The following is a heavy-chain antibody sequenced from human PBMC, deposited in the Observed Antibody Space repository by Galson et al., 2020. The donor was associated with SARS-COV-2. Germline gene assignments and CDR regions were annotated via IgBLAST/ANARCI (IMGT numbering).Heavy chain of an antibody. CDR3: AGAFAI. J-gene: IGHJ4*02. CDR2: IKSDGSIL. V-gene: IGHV3-74*01. Sequence: GGSLRLSCAASGFAFSNYWMHWVRQTPGKGLEWVSRIKSDGSILTYADSVKGRFTISRDNAKNTLYLQMNSLRSEYTALYYCAGAFAIWGQGTLVTVSS. CDR1: GFAFSNYW.